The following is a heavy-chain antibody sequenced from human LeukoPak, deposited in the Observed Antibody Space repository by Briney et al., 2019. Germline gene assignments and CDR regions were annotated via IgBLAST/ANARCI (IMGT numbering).Heavy chain of an antibody. CDR3: ARPTSRPSNYYSMDV. V-gene: IGHV1-8*01. Sequence: GASVKVSCKASGYTFTSFDLNWVRQAPGQGLEWVGWINPNNGNAAYAQRFQGRVTMTRDTAISTVYMELSSLTYEDTAVYYCARPTSRPSNYYSMDVWGKGTTVTVSS. D-gene: IGHD2-2*01. J-gene: IGHJ6*03. CDR1: GYTFTSFD. CDR2: INPNNGNA.